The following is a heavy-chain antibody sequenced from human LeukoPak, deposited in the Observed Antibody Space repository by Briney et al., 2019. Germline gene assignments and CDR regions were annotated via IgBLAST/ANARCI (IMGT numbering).Heavy chain of an antibody. D-gene: IGHD1-26*01. CDR3: AREGVGIKDLDY. CDR2: IEKTGSYV. J-gene: IGHJ4*02. V-gene: IGHV3-21*01. Sequence: GGSLRLSCAASGFTFSNYIMDWVRQAQGKGLEWVSSIEKTGSYVYHVDSVRGRFTISRDNAKNSLYLQMNSLRAEDTAVYYCAREGVGIKDLDYWGQGTLVTVSS. CDR1: GFTFSNYI.